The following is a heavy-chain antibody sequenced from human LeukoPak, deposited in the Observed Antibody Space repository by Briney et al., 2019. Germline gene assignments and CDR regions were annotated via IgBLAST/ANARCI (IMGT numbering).Heavy chain of an antibody. CDR1: GYTFTGYY. CDR2: INPNSGGT. J-gene: IGHJ5*02. D-gene: IGHD2-2*01. CDR3: ARWYQDSTADSNWFDP. Sequence: ASVTVSCKASGYTFTGYYMHWVRQAPGQGLEWMGWINPNSGGTNYAQKFQGRVTMTRDTSISTAYMELSRLRSDDAAVYYCARWYQDSTADSNWFDPWGQGTLVTVSS. V-gene: IGHV1-2*02.